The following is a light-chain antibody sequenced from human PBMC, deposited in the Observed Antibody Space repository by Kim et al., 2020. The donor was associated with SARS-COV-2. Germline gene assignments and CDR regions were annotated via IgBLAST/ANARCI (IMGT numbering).Light chain of an antibody. Sequence: DIQMTQSPSTLSASIGDRVTITCRASQTIGNKLAWYQQKPGKAPRLLIYDASSLKSGVPSRFSGTGSETEFTLTISSLQPDDFVTYYCQQYYGYATFGQGTKVDIK. V-gene: IGKV1-5*01. CDR2: DAS. J-gene: IGKJ1*01. CDR1: QTIGNK. CDR3: QQYYGYAT.